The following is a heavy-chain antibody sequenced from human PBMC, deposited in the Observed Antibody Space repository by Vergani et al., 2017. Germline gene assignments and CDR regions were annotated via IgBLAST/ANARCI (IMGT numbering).Heavy chain of an antibody. CDR1: GFTFSSYA. CDR2: ISGSGGST. CDR3: ALTGAPRSDYYYYDMDV. V-gene: IGHV3-23*01. J-gene: IGHJ6*03. D-gene: IGHD3-9*01. Sequence: EVQLLESGGGLVQPGGSLRLSCAASGFTFSSYAMSWVRQAPGKGLEWVSAISGSGGSTYYADSVKGRFTISRDNSKNTLYLQMNSLRAEDTAVYYCALTGAPRSDYYYYDMDVWGKGTTVTVSS.